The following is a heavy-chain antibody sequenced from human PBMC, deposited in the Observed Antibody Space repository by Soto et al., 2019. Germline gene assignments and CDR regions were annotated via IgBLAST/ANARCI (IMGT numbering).Heavy chain of an antibody. CDR2: IYYSGST. CDR1: GGSLSSFY. V-gene: IGHV4-59*01. CDR3: ARHSSGYYGPLFDP. Sequence: PSETLSLTCSVSGGSLSSFYWSWIRQTPGKGLEWIVYIYYSGSTTYNPSLKNRVTISVDTSKNQFSLKLSSVTAADTAVYYCARHSSGYYGPLFDPFGQGXLVTVYS. D-gene: IGHD3-22*01. J-gene: IGHJ5*02.